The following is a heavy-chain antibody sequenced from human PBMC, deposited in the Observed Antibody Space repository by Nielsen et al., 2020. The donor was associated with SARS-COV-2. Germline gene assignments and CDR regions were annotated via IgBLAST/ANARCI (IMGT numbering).Heavy chain of an antibody. CDR2: IWYDGSNK. V-gene: IGHV3-33*01. J-gene: IGHJ6*02. CDR3: ARGLVCSSTSCYGMDV. Sequence: GESLKISCAASGFTFSSYGMHWVRQAPGKGLEWVAVIWYDGSNKYYADSVKGRFTISRDNSKNTLYLQMNSLRAEDTAVYYCARGLVCSSTSCYGMDVWGQGTTVTVSS. D-gene: IGHD2-2*01. CDR1: GFTFSSYG.